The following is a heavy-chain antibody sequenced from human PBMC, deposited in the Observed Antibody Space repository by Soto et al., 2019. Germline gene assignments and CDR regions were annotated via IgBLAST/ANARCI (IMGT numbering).Heavy chain of an antibody. J-gene: IGHJ6*02. CDR1: GFTFSSYG. V-gene: IGHV3-30*18. Sequence: QVQLVESGGGVVQPGRSLRLSCAASGFTFSSYGMHWVRQAPGKGLEWVAVISYDGSNKYYADSVKGRFTISRDNSKNTLYLQMNSLRAEDTAVYYCAKNGDYVSYYYGMDVWGQGTTVTVSS. CDR2: ISYDGSNK. CDR3: AKNGDYVSYYYGMDV. D-gene: IGHD4-17*01.